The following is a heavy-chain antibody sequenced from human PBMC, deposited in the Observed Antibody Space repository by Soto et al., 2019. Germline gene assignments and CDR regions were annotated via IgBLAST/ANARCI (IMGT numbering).Heavy chain of an antibody. D-gene: IGHD1-26*01. V-gene: IGHV3-49*04. CDR2: IRSRAYGGTT. CDR1: GFTFGDYT. Sequence: GSLRVTGTASGFTFGDYTMSWVRQAPGKGLEWVGFIRSRAYGGTTEYAASVKGRFTISRDDSKSIAYLQMNSLKTEDTAVYYCTTTQRIVGEGVRDYWGQGTLVTVS. CDR3: TTTQRIVGEGVRDY. J-gene: IGHJ4*02.